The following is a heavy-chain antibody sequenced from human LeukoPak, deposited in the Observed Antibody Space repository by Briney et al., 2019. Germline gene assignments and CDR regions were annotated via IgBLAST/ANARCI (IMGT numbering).Heavy chain of an antibody. J-gene: IGHJ4*02. D-gene: IGHD6-19*01. V-gene: IGHV4-38-2*02. CDR3: ARDDGQWLVEADIAFDY. CDR2: IYHSGST. Sequence: SETLSLTCTVSGYSISNGYYWGWIRQPPGLGLMWIGSIYHSGSTYYTPSLKSRVTISVDPPKNQFSLKLSSVTAADTAVYYCARDDGQWLVEADIAFDYWGQGTLVTVSS. CDR1: GYSISNGYY.